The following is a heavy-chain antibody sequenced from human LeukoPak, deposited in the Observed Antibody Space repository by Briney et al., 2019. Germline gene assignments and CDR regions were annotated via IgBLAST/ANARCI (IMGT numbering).Heavy chain of an antibody. Sequence: GGSLRLSCAASGFTFDTYNFNWVRQAPGKGLEWVATIRSYSSYIHYADSVKGRFIISRDDAKKSMYLKMNSLRVEDTAVYFCARYSEVYYYVDVWGTGTTVTVSS. CDR1: GFTFDTYN. J-gene: IGHJ6*03. V-gene: IGHV3-21*01. CDR3: ARYSEVYYYVDV. CDR2: IRSYSSYI. D-gene: IGHD2-21*01.